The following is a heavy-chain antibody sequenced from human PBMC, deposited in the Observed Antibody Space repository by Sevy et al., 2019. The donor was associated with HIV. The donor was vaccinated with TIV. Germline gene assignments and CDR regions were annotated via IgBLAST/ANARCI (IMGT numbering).Heavy chain of an antibody. CDR3: SREAYYYDSRQENWFDP. D-gene: IGHD3-22*01. Sequence: GGSLRLSCKASGFTFSTYSMHWVRQAPGKGLEWVSSISRTSTTKYYADSAKGRFTISRDNAKNSLYLQMNSLRDEETVVYYRSREAYYYDSRQENWFDPWGQGTLVTVSS. CDR2: ISRTSTTK. V-gene: IGHV3-48*02. CDR1: GFTFSTYS. J-gene: IGHJ5*02.